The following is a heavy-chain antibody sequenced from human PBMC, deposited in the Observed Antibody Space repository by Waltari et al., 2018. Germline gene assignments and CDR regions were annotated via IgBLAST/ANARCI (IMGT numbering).Heavy chain of an antibody. CDR1: GFSFGNYE. Sequence: VESGGSLRLSCSASGFSFGNYEVHWVRQAPGTGFESVSGYVGNGDDTYYADSVKGRFSISRDMSRRMFFLQMSSLRFEDTAVYYCAKDLFRLNGWGVDFWSGPYYFDYWGQGTLVTVSS. V-gene: IGHV3-64D*06. D-gene: IGHD3-3*01. CDR2: YVGNGDDT. CDR3: AKDLFRLNGWGVDFWSGPYYFDY. J-gene: IGHJ4*02.